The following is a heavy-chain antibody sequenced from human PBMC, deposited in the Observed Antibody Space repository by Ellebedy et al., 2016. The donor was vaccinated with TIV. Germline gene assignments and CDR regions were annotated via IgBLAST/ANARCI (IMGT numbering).Heavy chain of an antibody. J-gene: IGHJ3*01. CDR3: ARDPVGVGPAFDV. CDR1: GGSISESGYH. Sequence: PSETLSLTCTVSGGSISESGYHWGWVRQAPGKGLEWVSSITESGGNTYYADSVKGRFTISRDNSKDTLFLQMNSLRAEDTAIYFCARDPVGVGPAFDVWGQGTMVTVSS. D-gene: IGHD4-23*01. CDR2: ITESGGNT. V-gene: IGHV3-23*01.